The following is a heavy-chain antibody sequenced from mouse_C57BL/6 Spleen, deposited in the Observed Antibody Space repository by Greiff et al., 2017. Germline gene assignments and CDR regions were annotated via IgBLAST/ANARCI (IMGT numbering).Heavy chain of an antibody. Sequence: QVQLQQSGAELVKPGASVKISCKASGYAFSSYCMNWVKQRPGKGLEWIGQIYPGDGATNYNGKFKGKATLTADKSSSTAYMQLSSLTSEDSAVXFCARGGQLRVRPYAMDYWGQGTSVTVSS. J-gene: IGHJ4*01. CDR1: GYAFSSYC. CDR3: ARGGQLRVRPYAMDY. D-gene: IGHD3-2*02. V-gene: IGHV1-80*01. CDR2: IYPGDGAT.